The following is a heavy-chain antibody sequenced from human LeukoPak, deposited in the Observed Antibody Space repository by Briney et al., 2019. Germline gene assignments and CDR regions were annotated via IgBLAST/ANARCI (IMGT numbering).Heavy chain of an antibody. CDR1: GYTFTRSG. CDR2: ISTYNGNT. CDR3: ARLLTPTGFYYYYMDV. J-gene: IGHJ6*03. V-gene: IGHV1-18*01. D-gene: IGHD1-1*01. Sequence: ASVKVSCKASGYTFTRSGISWVRQAPGQGLEWMGWISTYNGNTNYAQNLQGRVTMTTDTSTSTAYMELRSLISDDTAVYYCARLLTPTGFYYYYMDVWGKGTTVTVSS.